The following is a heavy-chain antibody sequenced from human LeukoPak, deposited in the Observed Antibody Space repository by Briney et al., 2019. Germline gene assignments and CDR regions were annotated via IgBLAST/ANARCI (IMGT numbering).Heavy chain of an antibody. Sequence: GGSLRLSCAASGFIFSDQNMNWVRQAPGKGLEWVSVIYSGGSTYYADSVKGRFTISRHNSKNTLYLQMNSLRAEDTAVYYCARGLELLSGAFDIWGQGTMVTVSS. CDR3: ARGLELLSGAFDI. J-gene: IGHJ3*02. D-gene: IGHD1-7*01. V-gene: IGHV3-53*04. CDR1: GFIFSDQN. CDR2: IYSGGST.